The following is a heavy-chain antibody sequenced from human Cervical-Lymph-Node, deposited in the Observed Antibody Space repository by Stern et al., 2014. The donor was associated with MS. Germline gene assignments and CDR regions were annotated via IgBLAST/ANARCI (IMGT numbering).Heavy chain of an antibody. J-gene: IGHJ4*02. CDR3: ASGTRSSWYFDF. CDR2: IIPIFETA. D-gene: IGHD6-13*01. CDR1: GGTFSSYA. V-gene: IGHV1-69*01. Sequence: VQLVQSGAEVKKPGSSVKVSCKASGGTFSSYAISWVRQAPGQGLEGMGGIIPIFETANYAQKFQGRVTITADQSTKPAYLELSSLTSGDTAMYFCASGTRSSWYFDFWGQGTLVTVST.